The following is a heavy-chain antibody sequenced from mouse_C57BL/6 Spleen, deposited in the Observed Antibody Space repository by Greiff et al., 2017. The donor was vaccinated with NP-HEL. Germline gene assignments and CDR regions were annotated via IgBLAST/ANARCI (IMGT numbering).Heavy chain of an antibody. V-gene: IGHV1-59*01. J-gene: IGHJ4*01. D-gene: IGHD2-4*01. CDR3: ARGDYDEGYAMDY. Sequence: QVQLQQPGAELVRPGTSVKLSCKASGYTFTSYWMHWVKQRPGQGLEWIGVIDPSDSYTNYNQKFKGKGTLTVDTSSSTAYMQLSSLTSEDSAVYYCARGDYDEGYAMDYWGQGTSVTVSS. CDR1: GYTFTSYW. CDR2: IDPSDSYT.